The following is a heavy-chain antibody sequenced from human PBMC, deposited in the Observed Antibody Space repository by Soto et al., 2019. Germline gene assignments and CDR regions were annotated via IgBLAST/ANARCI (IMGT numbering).Heavy chain of an antibody. D-gene: IGHD3-3*01. J-gene: IGHJ6*03. V-gene: IGHV5-51*01. CDR1: GYSFTSYW. Sequence: PGEALKISCKGSGYSFTSYWICWVRQMPGKGLEWMGIIYPGDSDTRYSPSFQGQVTISADKSISTAYLQWSSLKASDTAMYYCARHGPNYDFWSGYPRADRYYYYMDVWGKGTTVTVSS. CDR2: IYPGDSDT. CDR3: ARHGPNYDFWSGYPRADRYYYYMDV.